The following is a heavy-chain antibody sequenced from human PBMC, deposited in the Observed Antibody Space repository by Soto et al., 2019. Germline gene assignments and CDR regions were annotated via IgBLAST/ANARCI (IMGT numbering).Heavy chain of an antibody. CDR1: GDSVSSNSAA. J-gene: IGHJ6*02. CDR3: ARDNPTIAARRYYYGMDV. Sequence: PSQTLSLTCVISGDSVSSNSAAWNWIRQSPSRGLEWLGRTYYRSKWYNDYAVSVKSRITINPDTSKNQFSLQLNSVTPEDTAVYYCARDNPTIAARRYYYGMDVWGQGTTVTVSS. CDR2: TYYRSKWYN. V-gene: IGHV6-1*01. D-gene: IGHD6-6*01.